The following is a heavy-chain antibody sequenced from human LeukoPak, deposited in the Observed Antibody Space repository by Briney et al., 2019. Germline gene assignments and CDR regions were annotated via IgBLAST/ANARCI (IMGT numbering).Heavy chain of an antibody. D-gene: IGHD6-19*01. CDR2: ISGGGGST. J-gene: IGHJ4*02. V-gene: IGHV3-23*01. CDR1: GFTFSSYA. Sequence: GGSLRLSCAASGFTFSSYAMSWVRQAPGKGLEWVSAISGGGGSTYYADSVKGRFTISRDNSKNTLYLQMNSLRAEDTAVYYCAKDPDSSGWYDRVGFDYWGQGTLVTVSS. CDR3: AKDPDSSGWYDRVGFDY.